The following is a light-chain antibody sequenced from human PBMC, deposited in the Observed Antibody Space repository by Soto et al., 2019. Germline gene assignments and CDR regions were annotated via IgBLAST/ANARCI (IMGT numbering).Light chain of an antibody. V-gene: IGKV1-5*03. J-gene: IGKJ1*01. CDR3: QQYNSYSWT. CDR1: QSISNW. Sequence: DIQMTQSPSTLSASVGDRVTITCRASQSISNWLAWYQQKPGKAATLLIYQASSLESGVASRCSGSGSGTEFTLTISTLQPDDFATYYCQQYNSYSWTFGQGTKVEIK. CDR2: QAS.